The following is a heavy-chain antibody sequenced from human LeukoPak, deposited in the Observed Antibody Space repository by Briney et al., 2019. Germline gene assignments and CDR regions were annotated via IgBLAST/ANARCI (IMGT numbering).Heavy chain of an antibody. CDR2: INPSGGST. Sequence: GASVKVSCKASGYTFTGYYMHWVRQAPGQGLEWMGIINPSGGSTSYAQKFQGRVTMARDTSISTAYMELSRLRFDDTAVYYCARELDYWGQGTLVTVSS. CDR1: GYTFTGYY. V-gene: IGHV1-46*01. J-gene: IGHJ4*02. CDR3: ARELDY.